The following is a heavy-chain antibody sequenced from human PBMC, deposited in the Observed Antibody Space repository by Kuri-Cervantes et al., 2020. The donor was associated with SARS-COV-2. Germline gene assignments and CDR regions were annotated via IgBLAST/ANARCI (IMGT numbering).Heavy chain of an antibody. CDR3: ARDRGSGYGMDV. V-gene: IGHV3-74*01. CDR1: GFTFSSYW. Sequence: GESLKISCAASGFTFSSYWMHWVRQAPGKGLVWVSRINSDGSSTSYADSVKGRFTISRDNAKNTLYLQMNSLRAEDTAVYYCARDRGSGYGMDVWGQGTTVTDSS. D-gene: IGHD6-19*01. CDR2: INSDGSST. J-gene: IGHJ6*02.